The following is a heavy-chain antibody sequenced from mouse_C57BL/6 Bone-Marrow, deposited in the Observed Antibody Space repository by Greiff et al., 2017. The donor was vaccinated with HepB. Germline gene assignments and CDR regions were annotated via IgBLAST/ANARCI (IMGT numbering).Heavy chain of an antibody. CDR2: IDPSDSYT. CDR1: GYTFTSYW. D-gene: IGHD1-1*01. Sequence: QVQLQQSGAELVKPGASVKLSCKASGYTFTSYWMQWVKQRPGQGLEWIGEIDPSDSYTNYNQKFKGKATLTLDKSSSTAYMQLSSLTSEDSAVYYCATLLPPYWYFDVWGTGTTVTVSS. J-gene: IGHJ1*03. V-gene: IGHV1-50*01. CDR3: ATLLPPYWYFDV.